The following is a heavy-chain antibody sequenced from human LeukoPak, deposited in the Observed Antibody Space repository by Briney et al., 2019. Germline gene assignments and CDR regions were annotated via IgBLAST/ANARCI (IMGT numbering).Heavy chain of an antibody. D-gene: IGHD5-18*01. J-gene: IGHJ5*02. CDR2: IYPGDSDT. Sequence: GQSLKISGKGSGYSFTSSWIGWVRQLPGKGLEWMGIIYPGDSDTRYTPSFQGQVTISADKSISPAYLQWSSLKASDTAMYYCAAGGYSYGYANWLDPWGQGTLVTVSS. V-gene: IGHV5-51*01. CDR3: AAGGYSYGYANWLDP. CDR1: GYSFTSSW.